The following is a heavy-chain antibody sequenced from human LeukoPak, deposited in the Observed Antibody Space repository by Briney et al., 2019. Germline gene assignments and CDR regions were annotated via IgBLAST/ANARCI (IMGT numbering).Heavy chain of an antibody. V-gene: IGHV3-64*01. J-gene: IGHJ6*02. Sequence: GGSLRLSCAASGFTFSSYAMHWVRQAPGKGLEYVSTISSNGGRTYYANSVKGRFTISRDNSKNTLYLQMGSLRAEDMAVYYCARDWVPGATYYYYGMDVWGQGTTVTVSS. CDR3: ARDWVPGATYYYYGMDV. CDR1: GFTFSSYA. CDR2: ISSNGGRT. D-gene: IGHD2-2*01.